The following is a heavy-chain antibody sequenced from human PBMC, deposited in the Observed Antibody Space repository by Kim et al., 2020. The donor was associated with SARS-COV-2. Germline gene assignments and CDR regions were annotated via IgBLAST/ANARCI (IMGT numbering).Heavy chain of an antibody. V-gene: IGHV4-59*01. CDR2: IYYSGST. D-gene: IGHD3-22*01. Sequence: SETLSLTCTVSGGSISSYYWSWIRQPPGKGLEWIGYIYYSGSTNYNPSLKSRVTISVDTSKNQFSLKLSSVTAADTAVYYCARTRDYYDSSDSKYSYYYYYGMDVWGQGTTVTVSS. CDR3: ARTRDYYDSSDSKYSYYYYYGMDV. CDR1: GGSISSYY. J-gene: IGHJ6*02.